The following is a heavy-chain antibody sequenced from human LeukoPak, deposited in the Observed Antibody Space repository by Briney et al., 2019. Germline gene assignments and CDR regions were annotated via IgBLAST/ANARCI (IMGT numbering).Heavy chain of an antibody. CDR1: GFTFSSYA. D-gene: IGHD3-10*01. Sequence: GGSLRLSCAASGFTFSSYAMSWVRQAPGKGLEWVSAISGSGGSTYYADSVKGRFTISRDNSKNTLYLQMNSLRAEDTALYYCAKDSYGSGSYYKGPFDYWGQGTLVTVSS. J-gene: IGHJ4*02. V-gene: IGHV3-23*01. CDR2: ISGSGGST. CDR3: AKDSYGSGSYYKGPFDY.